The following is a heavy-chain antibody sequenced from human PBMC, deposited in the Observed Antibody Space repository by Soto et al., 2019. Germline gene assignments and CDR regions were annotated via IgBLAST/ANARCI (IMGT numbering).Heavy chain of an antibody. CDR2: MNPNCGTA. Sequence: SVKVSCKASGYTFTYYYINWVRQATGQGLEWMGWMNPNCGTADYAQKLQGRVTMTTDTSTSTAYMELSSLRSEDTAVYYCARTMVRGVIISSYYGMDVWGKGTTVTVSS. CDR3: ARTMVRGVIISSYYGMDV. CDR1: GYTFTYYY. D-gene: IGHD3-10*01. V-gene: IGHV1-8*01. J-gene: IGHJ6*04.